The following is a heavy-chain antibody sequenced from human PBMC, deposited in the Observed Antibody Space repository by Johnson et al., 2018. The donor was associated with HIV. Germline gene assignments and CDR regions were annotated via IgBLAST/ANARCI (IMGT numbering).Heavy chain of an antibody. CDR3: ARTQVYSSSRDDAFDI. CDR2: IYSGGST. Sequence: VQLVESGGGLVKPGGSLRLSCAASGFTFSNAWMSWVRQAPGKGLAWVSVIYSGGSTYYADSVKGRFTISRDNSKNTLYLQMSGLRIEDTAVYYCARTQVYSSSRDDAFDIWGQGTMVTVSS. D-gene: IGHD6-13*01. V-gene: IGHV3-66*02. CDR1: GFTFSNAW. J-gene: IGHJ3*02.